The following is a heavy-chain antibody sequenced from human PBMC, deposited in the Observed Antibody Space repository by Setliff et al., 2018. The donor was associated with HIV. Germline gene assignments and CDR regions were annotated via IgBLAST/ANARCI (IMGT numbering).Heavy chain of an antibody. CDR1: GFTFSSYG. Sequence: PGGSLRLSCAASGFTFSSYGMHWVRQAPGKGLEWVASISGPSEYIYYGDSVMGRFTISRDSAHNSLYLQMNSLRVDDTAVYYCARDPVATIPRGFDIWGQGTMVTVSS. V-gene: IGHV3-21*01. J-gene: IGHJ3*02. CDR2: ISGPSEYI. D-gene: IGHD5-12*01. CDR3: ARDPVATIPRGFDI.